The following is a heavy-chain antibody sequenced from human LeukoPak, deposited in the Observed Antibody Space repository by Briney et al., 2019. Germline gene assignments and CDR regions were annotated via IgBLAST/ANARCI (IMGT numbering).Heavy chain of an antibody. CDR2: NSGNSATI. CDR3: ARRKSFYEDY. V-gene: IGHV3-48*04. J-gene: IGHJ4*02. Sequence: GGSLRLSCAASGFIFNSHSMSWVRQAPGKGLEWLSSNSGNSATIYYADSVKGRFTISRDNAKNSLYLQMDSLRAEDTAVYYCARRKSFYEDYWGQGTLVTVSS. CDR1: GFIFNSHS. D-gene: IGHD5/OR15-5a*01.